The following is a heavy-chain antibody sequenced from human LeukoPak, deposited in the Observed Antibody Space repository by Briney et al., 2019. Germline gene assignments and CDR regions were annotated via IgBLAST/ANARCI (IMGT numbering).Heavy chain of an antibody. D-gene: IGHD3-10*01. J-gene: IGHJ5*02. V-gene: IGHV3-23*01. CDR1: GFTFSSYA. CDR2: ISGSGGST. CDR3: AKDFSVGVTMIRGPFDP. Sequence: PGGSLRLSCAASGFTFSSYAMSWVRQAPGKGLEWVSGISGSGGSTYYADSMKGRFTISRDNSKNTLYLQINSLRAEDTAVYYCAKDFSVGVTMIRGPFDPWGQGTLVTVSS.